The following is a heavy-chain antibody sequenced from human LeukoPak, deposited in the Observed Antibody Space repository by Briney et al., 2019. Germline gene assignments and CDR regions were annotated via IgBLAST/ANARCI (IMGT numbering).Heavy chain of an antibody. V-gene: IGHV3-53*01. CDR2: IYSGGST. CDR3: ARGSGSNERGDGAFDI. CDR1: GFTVSSNY. Sequence: GGSLRLSCAASGFTVSSNYMSWVRQAPGKGLEWVSVIYSGGSTYYADSVKGRFTISRDNSKNTLYLQMHSLRAEDTAVYYCARGSGSNERGDGAFDIWGQGTMVTVSS. D-gene: IGHD3-16*01. J-gene: IGHJ3*02.